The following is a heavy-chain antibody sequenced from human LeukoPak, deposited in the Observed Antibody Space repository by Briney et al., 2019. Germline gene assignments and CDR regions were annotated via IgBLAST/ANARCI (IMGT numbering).Heavy chain of an antibody. D-gene: IGHD3-22*01. CDR1: GESFSGYY. V-gene: IGHV4-34*01. J-gene: IGHJ4*02. CDR3: ARAIYDSSGYYFVGPPYYFDY. CDR2: INHSGTT. Sequence: SETLSLTCAVYGESFSGYYWTWIRQPPGKGLEWIGEINHSGTTNYNPSLKSRVTISVDTSKNQFSLKLSSVTAADTAVYYCARAIYDSSGYYFVGPPYYFDYWGQGTLATVSS.